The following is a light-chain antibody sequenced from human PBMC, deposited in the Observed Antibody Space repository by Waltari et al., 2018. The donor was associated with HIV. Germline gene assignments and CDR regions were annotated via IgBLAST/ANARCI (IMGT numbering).Light chain of an antibody. J-gene: IGLJ2*01. Sequence: QSALTQPASVSGSPGQSITISCTGTSSDVGGSHYVSWYQHHPGKAPKLMISEVSNRPSGVSNRFAGSKSGNTASLTISGLQAEDEADYYCSSYSSSITLYVVFGGGTKLTVL. CDR1: SSDVGGSHY. V-gene: IGLV2-14*01. CDR2: EVS. CDR3: SSYSSSITLYVV.